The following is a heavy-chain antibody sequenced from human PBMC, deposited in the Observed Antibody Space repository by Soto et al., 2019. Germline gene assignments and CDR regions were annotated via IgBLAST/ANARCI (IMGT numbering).Heavy chain of an antibody. Sequence: QVTLKESGPVLVKPTETLTLRCTVSGLSITDSEMGVSWIRQPPAQPLQWLAQIDSSGEKSYRTFLKSRLAISKDTSKSQIVLTMTNMDPADTATYYCARRHLAVAVSPWFDPWGQGIPVTVSS. V-gene: IGHV2-26*01. CDR1: GLSITDSEMG. CDR3: ARRHLAVAVSPWFDP. CDR2: IDSSGEK. J-gene: IGHJ5*02. D-gene: IGHD6-19*01.